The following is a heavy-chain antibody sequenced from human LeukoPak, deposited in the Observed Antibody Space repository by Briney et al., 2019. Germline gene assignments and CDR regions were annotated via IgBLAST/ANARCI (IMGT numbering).Heavy chain of an antibody. V-gene: IGHV1-69*06. CDR1: GDTFRTYA. J-gene: IGHJ6*03. CDR3: ARGTPYYYYYYMDV. Sequence: SLKDSSKPSGDTFRTYALSWVRQTPEQRLEWMGGLISIFGTADCAQKFQGRVTSTADKSTSTAYMELSSLRSEDTAVYYCARGTPYYYYYYMDVWGKGTPVTVSS. CDR2: LISIFGTA.